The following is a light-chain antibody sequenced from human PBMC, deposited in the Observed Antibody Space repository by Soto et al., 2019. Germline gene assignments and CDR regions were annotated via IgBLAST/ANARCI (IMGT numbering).Light chain of an antibody. CDR2: DAS. J-gene: IGKJ1*01. Sequence: EILLTQSPATLSLSPGERATLSCRASQSVSSYLAWYQQKPGQAPRLLIYDASNRATGIPARFSGSGSGTDFTLTISSLEPEDFAVYYCQQRSNWPPWTFGQGTTVDIK. V-gene: IGKV3-11*01. CDR1: QSVSSY. CDR3: QQRSNWPPWT.